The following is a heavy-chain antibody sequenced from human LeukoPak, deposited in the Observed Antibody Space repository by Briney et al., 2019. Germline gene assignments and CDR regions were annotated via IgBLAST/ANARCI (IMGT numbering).Heavy chain of an antibody. CDR3: TTDLGLTMIRGVIVY. J-gene: IGHJ4*02. CDR2: IKSKGDGETT. CDR1: GFTFTNAR. V-gene: IGHV3-15*01. D-gene: IGHD3-10*01. Sequence: GGSLRLSCAASGFTFTNARMTWVRQAPGKGLEWVGRIKSKGDGETTDYTAPVKGRFTMSRDDSKATLYLQMNSLAAEDTAVYYCTTDLGLTMIRGVIVYWGQGTLVTVSS.